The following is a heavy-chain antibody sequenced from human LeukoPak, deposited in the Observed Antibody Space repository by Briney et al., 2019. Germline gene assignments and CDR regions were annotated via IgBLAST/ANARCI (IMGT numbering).Heavy chain of an antibody. Sequence: ASVKVSCKLSGDTLRELPIQWVRQAGGKGLEWMAGFDPENAEIVYAQKFQGRVTMTEDTSTNTAYMELTSLTSDDTALYYCATRGSDFWSGFDFWGQGTQVTVSS. CDR1: GDTLRELP. J-gene: IGHJ4*02. CDR2: FDPENAEI. V-gene: IGHV1-24*01. CDR3: ATRGSDFWSGFDF. D-gene: IGHD3-3*01.